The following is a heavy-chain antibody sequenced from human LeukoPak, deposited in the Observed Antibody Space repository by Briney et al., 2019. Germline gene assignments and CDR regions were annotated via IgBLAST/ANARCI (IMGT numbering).Heavy chain of an antibody. D-gene: IGHD4-17*01. CDR2: IYENGGTT. Sequence: GGSLRLSCVGSGFTFRSHAMSWVRQAPEKGLEFVSGIYENGGTTYYADSVKGRFSISRDNSKNTLYLQMDSLRGEDTAVYYCANGDYWSIFDYWGQGTLVTVSS. J-gene: IGHJ4*02. V-gene: IGHV3-23*01. CDR1: GFTFRSHA. CDR3: ANGDYWSIFDY.